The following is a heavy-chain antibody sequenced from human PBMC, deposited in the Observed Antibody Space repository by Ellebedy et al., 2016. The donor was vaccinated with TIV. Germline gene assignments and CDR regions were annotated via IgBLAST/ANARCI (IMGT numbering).Heavy chain of an antibody. J-gene: IGHJ4*02. CDR3: ARSGSYYTDY. D-gene: IGHD1-26*01. CDR2: ISSSGSIM. V-gene: IGHV3-48*02. CDR1: GFTFSSYS. Sequence: GESLKISCAASGFTFSSYSMNWVRQAPGKGLEWVSYISSSGSIMYYADSVKGRFTISRDKSSNSLYLQMNSLRDEDTALYYGARSGSYYTDYWGQGTLVTVSS.